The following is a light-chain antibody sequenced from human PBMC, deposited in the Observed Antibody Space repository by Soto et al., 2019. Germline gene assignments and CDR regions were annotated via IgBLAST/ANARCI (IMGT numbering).Light chain of an antibody. Sequence: DIVMTQSPDSRAVSLGESATINCKSSQSVLYRSNSKNYLAWYQQKPGQPPKLLIYWASTRESGVPDRFSGSGSGTDFTLTISSLQAEDVAVYYCQQYYTTPYTFGQGTKLEIK. CDR3: QQYYTTPYT. J-gene: IGKJ2*01. V-gene: IGKV4-1*01. CDR2: WAS. CDR1: QSVLYRSNSKNY.